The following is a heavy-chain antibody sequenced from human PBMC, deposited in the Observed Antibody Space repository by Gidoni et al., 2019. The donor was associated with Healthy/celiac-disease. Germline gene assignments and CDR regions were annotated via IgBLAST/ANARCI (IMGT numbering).Heavy chain of an antibody. CDR3: ARGGVIAARPLDY. D-gene: IGHD6-6*01. CDR1: GGSFSVYD. CDR2: INHSGST. Sequence: QVQLQQRREGLLNPPTTLPPAGAAIGGSFSVYDWSWTRQPPGMGLECIGEINHSGSTNYNPSLKRRVTISVDTSKNQFSLKLSSVTAADTAVYYCARGGVIAARPLDYWGQGTLVTVSS. V-gene: IGHV4-34*01. J-gene: IGHJ4*02.